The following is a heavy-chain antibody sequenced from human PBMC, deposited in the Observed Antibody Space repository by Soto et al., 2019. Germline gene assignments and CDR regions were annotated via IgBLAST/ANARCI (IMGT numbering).Heavy chain of an antibody. CDR2: IIPIFGTA. CDR1: GGTFSSYA. V-gene: IGHV1-69*01. Sequence: QVQLVQSGADVKKPGSSVKVSCKASGGTFSSYAISWVRQAPGQGLEWMGGIIPIFGTANYAQKFQGRVTITADESTSTAYMELSSLRSEDTAVYYCARDREYCSSTSCHNWFDPWGQGTLVTVSS. CDR3: ARDREYCSSTSCHNWFDP. D-gene: IGHD2-2*01. J-gene: IGHJ5*02.